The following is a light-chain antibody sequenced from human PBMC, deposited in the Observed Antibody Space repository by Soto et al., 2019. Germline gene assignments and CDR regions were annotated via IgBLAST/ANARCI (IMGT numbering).Light chain of an antibody. Sequence: DIVMTQSPDSLAVSLGERATINCKSSQSVLYSSNNKNHLAWYQQKPGQPPKLVIYWASTRESGVPDRFSGSGSGTDFTLTIISLQAEDVAVYYCYQYVSTPLTFGGGTKVEIK. CDR3: YQYVSTPLT. CDR2: WAS. J-gene: IGKJ4*01. CDR1: QSVLYSSNNKNH. V-gene: IGKV4-1*01.